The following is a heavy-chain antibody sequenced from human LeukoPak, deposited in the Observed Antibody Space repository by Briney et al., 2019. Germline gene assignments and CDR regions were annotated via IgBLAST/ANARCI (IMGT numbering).Heavy chain of an antibody. CDR3: ARDHPYSSSLSPTEYFQH. J-gene: IGHJ1*01. CDR2: ISSSSSYI. Sequence: PGGSLRLSCAASGFTFSSYSMNWVRQAPGKGLEWVSSISSSSSYIYYADSVKGRFTISRDNAKNSLYLQMNSLRAEDTAVYYCARDHPYSSSLSPTEYFQHWGQGTLVTVSS. V-gene: IGHV3-21*01. CDR1: GFTFSSYS. D-gene: IGHD6-13*01.